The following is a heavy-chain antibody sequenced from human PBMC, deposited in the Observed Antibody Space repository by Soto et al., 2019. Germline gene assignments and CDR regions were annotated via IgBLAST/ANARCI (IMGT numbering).Heavy chain of an antibody. CDR3: ARDLISTMVRGVHGMDV. D-gene: IGHD3-10*01. V-gene: IGHV1-69*12. Sequence: QVQLVQSGAEVKKPGSSVKVSCKASGGTFSSYAISWVRQAPGQGLEWMGGIIPIFGTANYAQKFQGRVTITADESTSTADMELSSLRSEDTTVYYCARDLISTMVRGVHGMDVWGQGTTVTVSS. CDR1: GGTFSSYA. CDR2: IIPIFGTA. J-gene: IGHJ6*02.